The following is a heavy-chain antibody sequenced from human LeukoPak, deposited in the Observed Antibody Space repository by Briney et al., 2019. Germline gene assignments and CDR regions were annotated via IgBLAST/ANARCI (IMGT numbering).Heavy chain of an antibody. CDR3: ARRLYDSSGYYYNPYYFDY. CDR1: GASMSTYY. D-gene: IGHD3-22*01. Sequence: SETLSLTCTVSGASMSTYYWGWIRQPPGKGLEWIGSIYYSGSTYYNPSLKSRVTISVDTSKNQFSLKLSSVTAADTAVYYCARRLYDSSGYYYNPYYFDYWGQGTLVTVSS. J-gene: IGHJ4*02. V-gene: IGHV4-39*01. CDR2: IYYSGST.